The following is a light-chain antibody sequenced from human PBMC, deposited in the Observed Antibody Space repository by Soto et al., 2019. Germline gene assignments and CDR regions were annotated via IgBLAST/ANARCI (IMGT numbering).Light chain of an antibody. CDR2: GAS. CDR3: QNFGDSPFT. CDR1: ESISSHY. V-gene: IGKV3-20*01. Sequence: ATLSLSQGERATLSCRASESISSHYIAWYQHKPGQAPRLLIFGASTRATGIPDRFSGSWSGTDFTLTISRLEPEDFAMYYCQNFGDSPFTFGPGTKVDIK. J-gene: IGKJ3*01.